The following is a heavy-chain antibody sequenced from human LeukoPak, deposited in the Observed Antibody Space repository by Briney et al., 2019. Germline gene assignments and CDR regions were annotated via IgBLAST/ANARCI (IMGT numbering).Heavy chain of an antibody. CDR2: INHSGGT. CDR1: GGSFSGYY. J-gene: IGHJ4*02. D-gene: IGHD7-27*01. V-gene: IGHV4-34*01. CDR3: ARVLGTYFDY. Sequence: SETLSLTCAVYGGSFSGYYWSWIRQPPGKGLEWIGEINHSGGTNYNPSLKSRVTISVDTSKNQFSLELSSVTAADTAVYYCARVLGTYFDYWGQGTLVTVSS.